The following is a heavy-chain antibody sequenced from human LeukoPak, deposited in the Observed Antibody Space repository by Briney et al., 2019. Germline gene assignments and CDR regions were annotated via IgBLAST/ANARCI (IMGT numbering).Heavy chain of an antibody. J-gene: IGHJ4*02. CDR3: ASNFSPGTVVVVAPDY. V-gene: IGHV3-30*04. Sequence: PEGSLRLSCAASGFTFSSYAMHWVRQAPGKGLEWVAVISYDGSNKYYADSVKGRFTISRDNSKNTLYLQMNSLRAEDTAVYYCASNFSPGTVVVVAPDYWGQGTLVTVSS. CDR2: ISYDGSNK. D-gene: IGHD2-15*01. CDR1: GFTFSSYA.